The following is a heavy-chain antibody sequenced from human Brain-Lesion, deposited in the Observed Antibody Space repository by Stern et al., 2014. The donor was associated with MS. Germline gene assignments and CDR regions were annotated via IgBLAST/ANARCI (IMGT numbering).Heavy chain of an antibody. J-gene: IGHJ5*02. CDR1: DGSVSSTSYA. CDR3: AGEEDIRYCSGGSCTGNWFDP. CDR2: IYYSGNT. D-gene: IGHD2-15*01. V-gene: IGHV4-39*01. Sequence: QLQLQESGPGLVKPSETLSLTCTVADGSVSSTSYAWAWIRQPPGKGLEWIGTIYYSGNTYYSPSLKSRLTISLDTSKNQFSLQRGSGTAADTAVYYCAGEEDIRYCSGGSCTGNWFDPWGQGTLVTVSS.